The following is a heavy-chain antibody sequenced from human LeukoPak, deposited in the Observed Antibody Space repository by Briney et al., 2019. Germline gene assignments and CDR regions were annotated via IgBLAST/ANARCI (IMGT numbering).Heavy chain of an antibody. J-gene: IGHJ4*02. CDR3: ARPSYYGGSAR. CDR2: VYYDGST. D-gene: IGHD2-21*01. V-gene: IGHV4-39*01. Sequence: NSSETPSLTCTVSGDSIRSTSYYWAWIRQPPGKGLEWIGSVYYDGSTCFNPSLKNRLTISVDTSKTQFTLKMRSVTAADTAVYYCARPSYYGGSARWGRGSLVTVSS. CDR1: GDSIRSTSYY.